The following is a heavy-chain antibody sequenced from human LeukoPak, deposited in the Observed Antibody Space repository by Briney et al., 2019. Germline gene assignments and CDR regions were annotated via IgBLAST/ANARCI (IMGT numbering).Heavy chain of an antibody. CDR1: GDSVSSYTAA. J-gene: IGHJ4*02. V-gene: IGHV6-1*01. CDR3: VRDGWPAFDY. Sequence: SQTLSLTCAISGDSVSSYTAAWNWIRQSPSRGLEWLGRTYYRSKWYNDYGESVKSRITINPDTSKNQFSLQLNSVTPEDTAVYYSVRDGWPAFDYWGQGTLVTVSS. D-gene: IGHD2-15*01. CDR2: TYYRSKWYN.